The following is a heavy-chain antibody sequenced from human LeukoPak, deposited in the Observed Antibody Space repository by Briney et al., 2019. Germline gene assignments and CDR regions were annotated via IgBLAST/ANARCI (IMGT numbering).Heavy chain of an antibody. CDR2: INPNSGGT. V-gene: IGHV1-2*02. Sequence: ASVKVSCKASGYTFTGYYMHWVRQAPGQGLDWMGWINPNSGGTNYAQKFQGRVTMTRETSISTAYMELSRLRSDDKAVYYCASGRGSGYYAFDICGQGTMVTVSS. CDR1: GYTFTGYY. CDR3: ASGRGSGYYAFDI. D-gene: IGHD3-22*01. J-gene: IGHJ3*02.